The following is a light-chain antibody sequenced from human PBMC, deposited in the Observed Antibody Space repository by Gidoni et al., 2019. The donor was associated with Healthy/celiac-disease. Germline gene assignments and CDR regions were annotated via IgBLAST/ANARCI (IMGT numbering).Light chain of an antibody. CDR1: QSVSYSSNNKNY. Sequence: DIVMTKSPDPLAVSLGERATSNCKSSQSVSYSSNNKNYLAWYQQKPGQPPKLLIYWASTRESGVPDRFSGSGSGTDFTLTISRLQAEDVAVYYCQQYYSTLLTFGGGTKVEIK. CDR2: WAS. V-gene: IGKV4-1*01. J-gene: IGKJ4*01. CDR3: QQYYSTLLT.